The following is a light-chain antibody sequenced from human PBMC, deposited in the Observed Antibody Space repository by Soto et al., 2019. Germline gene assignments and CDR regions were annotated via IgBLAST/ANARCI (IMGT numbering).Light chain of an antibody. J-gene: IGLJ2*01. CDR1: KLGDKY. CDR3: QGWDSNTAV. V-gene: IGLV3-1*01. Sequence: SYELTQPPSLSVSPGQTASITCAGAKLGDKYVCWYQQKPVQSPVVGIYQDNKRPSEIPGRFSGSNSGNTATLTISGTQAMDEDDYYCQGWDSNTAVFCGGTKVTVL. CDR2: QDN.